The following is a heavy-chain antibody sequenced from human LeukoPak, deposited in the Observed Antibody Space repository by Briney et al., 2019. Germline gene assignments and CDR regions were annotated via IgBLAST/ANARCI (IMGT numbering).Heavy chain of an antibody. V-gene: IGHV3-48*02. D-gene: IGHD4-23*01. J-gene: IGHJ4*02. Sequence: QTGGSLRLSCAASGFAFGKFSMNWVRQAPGKGLEWISYITSSSDSTYYADSVKGRFTISRDNAKNSLYLQMNSLRDEDTALYYCARAIASYGNSAYWGQGILVTASS. CDR2: ITSSSDST. CDR1: GFAFGKFS. CDR3: ARAIASYGNSAY.